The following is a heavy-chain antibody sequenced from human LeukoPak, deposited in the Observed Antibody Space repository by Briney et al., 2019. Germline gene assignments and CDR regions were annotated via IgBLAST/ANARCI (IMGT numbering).Heavy chain of an antibody. CDR3: ARDAIRDAFDI. Sequence: GGSLRLSCAASGFTFSDYYMSWIRHAPGKGLGWVSGINWNGGSTGYADSVKGRFTISRDNAKNSLYLQMNSLRAEDTALYYCARDAIRDAFDIWGQGTMVTVSS. CDR1: GFTFSDYY. V-gene: IGHV3-20*04. J-gene: IGHJ3*02. CDR2: INWNGGST.